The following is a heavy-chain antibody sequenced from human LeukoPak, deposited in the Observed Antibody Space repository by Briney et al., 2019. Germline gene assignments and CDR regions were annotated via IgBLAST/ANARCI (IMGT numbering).Heavy chain of an antibody. Sequence: GESLKISCKGSEYTFTNYWIGWVRQMPGKGPEWMGIIYPGDSDTRYSPSFQGQVTISVDKSISTAYLQWSSLKASDTAMYYCARGRRFGELSHPTYYFDYWGQGTQVTVSS. CDR3: ARGRRFGELSHPTYYFDY. J-gene: IGHJ4*02. D-gene: IGHD3-10*01. CDR2: IYPGDSDT. V-gene: IGHV5-51*01. CDR1: EYTFTNYW.